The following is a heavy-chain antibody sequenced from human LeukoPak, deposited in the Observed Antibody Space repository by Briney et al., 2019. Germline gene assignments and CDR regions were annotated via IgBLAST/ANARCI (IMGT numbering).Heavy chain of an antibody. Sequence: PSETLSLTCAVCGGSFSGYYWSWIRQPPGKGLEWIGEINHSGSTNYNPSLKSRVTISVDTSKNQFSLKLSSVTAADTAVYYCARVPPRSYDFWSDYQPVSYWGQGTLVTVSS. D-gene: IGHD3-3*01. CDR1: GGSFSGYY. CDR2: INHSGST. J-gene: IGHJ4*02. CDR3: ARVPPRSYDFWSDYQPVSY. V-gene: IGHV4-34*01.